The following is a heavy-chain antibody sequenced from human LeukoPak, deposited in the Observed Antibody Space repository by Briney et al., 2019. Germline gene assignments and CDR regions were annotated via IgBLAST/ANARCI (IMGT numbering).Heavy chain of an antibody. D-gene: IGHD3-10*01. CDR2: IYSGGST. CDR1: GFTVSSNY. Sequence: PGGSLRLSCAASGFTVSSNYMSWVRQAPGKGLEWVSVIYSGGSTYYADSVKGRLTISRDNSKNTLYLQMNSLRAEDTAVYYCARDNGSGSFYNDYWGQGTLVTVSS. CDR3: ARDNGSGSFYNDY. V-gene: IGHV3-53*01. J-gene: IGHJ4*02.